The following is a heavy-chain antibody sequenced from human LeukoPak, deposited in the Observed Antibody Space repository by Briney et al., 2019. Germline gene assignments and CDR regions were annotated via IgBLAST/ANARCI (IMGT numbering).Heavy chain of an antibody. V-gene: IGHV1-18*01. CDR1: GYTFTSYG. CDR3: ARRGEAWGAFVY. D-gene: IGHD1-26*01. Sequence: ASVKASCKASGYTFTSYGISWVGQAPGQGLEWMGWISAYNGNTNYAQKLQGRVTMTTDTSTSTAYMELRSLRSDDTAVYYCARRGEAWGAFVYWGQGALVTVSS. J-gene: IGHJ4*02. CDR2: ISAYNGNT.